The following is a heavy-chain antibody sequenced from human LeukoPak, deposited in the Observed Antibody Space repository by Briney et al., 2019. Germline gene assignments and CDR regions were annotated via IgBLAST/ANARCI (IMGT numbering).Heavy chain of an antibody. CDR2: IYHSGST. CDR1: GGSISSGGYS. V-gene: IGHV4-30-2*01. Sequence: PSQTLSLTCAVSGGSISSGGYSWSWIRQPPGKGLEWIGYIYHSGSTYYNPSLKSRVTISVDRSKNQFSLKLSSVTAADTAAYYCARGETATLFDYWGQGTLVTVSS. CDR3: ARGETATLFDY. J-gene: IGHJ4*02. D-gene: IGHD2-21*02.